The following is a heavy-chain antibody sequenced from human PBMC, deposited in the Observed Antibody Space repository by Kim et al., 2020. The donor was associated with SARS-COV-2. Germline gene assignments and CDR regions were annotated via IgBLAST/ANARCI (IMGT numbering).Heavy chain of an antibody. Sequence: SETLSLTCTVSGGSISSYYWSWIRQPPGKGLEWIGYIYYSGCTNYNPSLTSRVTISVDTSKNQFSLKLSSVTAADTAVYYCARDRLVGAEGNAFHICGQGTRVTVCS. V-gene: IGHV4-59*13. CDR2: IYYSGCT. CDR1: GGSISSYY. J-gene: IGHJ3*02. CDR3: ARDRLVGAEGNAFHI. D-gene: IGHD1-26*01.